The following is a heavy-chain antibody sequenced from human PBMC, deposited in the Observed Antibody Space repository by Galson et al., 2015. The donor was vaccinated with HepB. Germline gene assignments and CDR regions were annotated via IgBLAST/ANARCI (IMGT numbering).Heavy chain of an antibody. D-gene: IGHD3-16*01. Sequence: QSGAEVKKPGGSLKISCKASGYSFTTHWIGWVRQMPGKDLEWMGIIFPGDSDTRYSPSFQGQVTMSVDKSISTAYLQWSSLKAADTAMYYCARLGGGMTTSLYYYYYMDVWGQGTTVTVSS. J-gene: IGHJ6*03. CDR1: GYSFTTHW. CDR2: IFPGDSDT. CDR3: ARLGGGMTTSLYYYYYMDV. V-gene: IGHV5-51*03.